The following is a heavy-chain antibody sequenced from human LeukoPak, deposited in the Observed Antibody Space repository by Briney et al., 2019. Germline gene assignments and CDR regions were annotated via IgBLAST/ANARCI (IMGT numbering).Heavy chain of an antibody. CDR1: GFTFSSYE. CDR3: ARVAAAPGTFDP. D-gene: IGHD6-13*01. CDR2: ISGSGSNI. J-gene: IGHJ5*02. Sequence: GGSLRLSCAASGFTFSSYEMNWVRQAPGKGLEWLSYISGSGSNIYYANSVKGRFTISSDNAKNSLYLQMNSLRVEDTAVYYCARVAAAPGTFDPWGQGTLVTVSS. V-gene: IGHV3-48*03.